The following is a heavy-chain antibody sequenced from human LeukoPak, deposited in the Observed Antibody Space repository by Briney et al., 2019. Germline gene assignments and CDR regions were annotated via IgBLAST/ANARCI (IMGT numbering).Heavy chain of an antibody. J-gene: IGHJ4*02. Sequence: GGSLRLSCAASGFTFSGSAMHWFRQASEKGLEWVGRIRSKANNYATAYAASVRGRFTISRDDSKTTAYLQMNSLKTEDTAVYYCTRLPLTDIAVAGSDYWGQGTLVTVSS. V-gene: IGHV3-73*01. CDR2: IRSKANNYAT. CDR1: GFTFSGSA. D-gene: IGHD6-19*01. CDR3: TRLPLTDIAVAGSDY.